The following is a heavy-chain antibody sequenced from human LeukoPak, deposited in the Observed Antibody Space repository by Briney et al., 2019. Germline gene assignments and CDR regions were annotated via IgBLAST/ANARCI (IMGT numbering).Heavy chain of an antibody. CDR1: GGSISSYY. J-gene: IGHJ4*02. D-gene: IGHD1-26*01. CDR3: VKSGGYGLIDY. CDR2: IYYSGST. Sequence: SETLSLTCTVSGGSISSYYWSWIRQPPGKGLEWIGYIYYSGSTNYNPSLKSRVTISIDTSKNQFSLRLNSVTAADTAMYYCVKSGGYGLIDYWGQGTLVTVSS. V-gene: IGHV4-59*08.